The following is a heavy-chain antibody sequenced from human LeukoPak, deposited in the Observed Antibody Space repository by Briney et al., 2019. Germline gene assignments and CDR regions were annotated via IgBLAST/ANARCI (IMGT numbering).Heavy chain of an antibody. J-gene: IGHJ4*02. V-gene: IGHV3-30*18. CDR1: GFAFTTYA. Sequence: PGRSLRLSCAASGFAFTTYAMHWVRQAPGRGLEWVAVISYDGTIKYYADSVKGRFTISRDSSKNTLYLQMNSLRAEDTAVYYCANLHDYWGQGTLVTVSS. CDR2: ISYDGTIK. CDR3: ANLHDY.